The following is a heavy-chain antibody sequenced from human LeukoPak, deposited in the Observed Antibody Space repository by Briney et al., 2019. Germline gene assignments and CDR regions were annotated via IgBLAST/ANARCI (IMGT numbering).Heavy chain of an antibody. CDR1: GYTFTNYA. D-gene: IGHD2-15*01. CDR3: ARESPSAPYCSGGSCIGY. Sequence: ASVKVSCKASGYTFTNYAMNWVRQAPGQGLEWMGWINTNTGNPTYAQGFTGRFVFSLDTSVNTAYLQISSLKAEDTAVYYCARESPSAPYCSGGSCIGYWGQGTLVTVSS. V-gene: IGHV7-4-1*02. CDR2: INTNTGNP. J-gene: IGHJ4*02.